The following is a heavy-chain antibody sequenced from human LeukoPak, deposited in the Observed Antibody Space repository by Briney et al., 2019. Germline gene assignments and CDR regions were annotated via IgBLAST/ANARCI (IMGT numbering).Heavy chain of an antibody. CDR3: ARTSGGTYYYYGMDV. CDR2: ISAYNGNS. CDR1: GYTFTSYG. J-gene: IGHJ6*02. Sequence: ASVKVSCKASGYTFTSYGISWARQAPGQGLEWMGWISAYNGNSNYAQKLQGRVTMTTDTSTSTAYMELRSLRSDDTAVYYCARTSGGTYYYYGMDVWGQGTTVTVSS. D-gene: IGHD2-15*01. V-gene: IGHV1-18*01.